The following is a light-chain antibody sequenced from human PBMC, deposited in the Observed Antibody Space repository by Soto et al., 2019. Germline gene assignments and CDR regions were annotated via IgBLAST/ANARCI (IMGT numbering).Light chain of an antibody. Sequence: IQMSQSPSSLSASVGDIVTITCRAAESISRHLNWYQQKPGRAPDLLIYAASTLQNGVPSRFTGSGSGTEFTLTITGLQLEDFATYYCQLDSSLLATFGQGTRLEIK. V-gene: IGKV1-39*01. CDR1: ESISRH. CDR2: AAS. CDR3: QLDSSLLAT. J-gene: IGKJ5*01.